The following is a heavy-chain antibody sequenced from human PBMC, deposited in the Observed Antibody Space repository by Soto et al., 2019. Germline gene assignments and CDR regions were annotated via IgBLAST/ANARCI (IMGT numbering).Heavy chain of an antibody. Sequence: QVQLQQWGAGLLKPSETLSLTCAVYGGSFSGYYWSWIRQPPGKGLEWIGEINHSGSTNYKPSLKTRVTISVDTSKNQFSLTLSSVTAADTAVYYCARYSRLRLTYYYMYVWGKGTTVTVSS. CDR2: INHSGST. J-gene: IGHJ6*03. CDR1: GGSFSGYY. D-gene: IGHD3-16*01. V-gene: IGHV4-34*01. CDR3: ARYSRLRLTYYYMYV.